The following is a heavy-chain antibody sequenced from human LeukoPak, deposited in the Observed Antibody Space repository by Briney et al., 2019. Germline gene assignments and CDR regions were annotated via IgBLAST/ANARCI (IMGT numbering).Heavy chain of an antibody. Sequence: GASVKVSXKASGYTFTSYYMHWVRQAPGQGLEWMGIINPSGGSTSYAQKFQGRVTMTRDTSTSTVYMELSSLRSEDTAVYYCAREYDSSGYLRIGFDYWGQGTLVTVSS. CDR3: AREYDSSGYLRIGFDY. D-gene: IGHD3-22*01. CDR2: INPSGGST. CDR1: GYTFTSYY. J-gene: IGHJ4*02. V-gene: IGHV1-46*01.